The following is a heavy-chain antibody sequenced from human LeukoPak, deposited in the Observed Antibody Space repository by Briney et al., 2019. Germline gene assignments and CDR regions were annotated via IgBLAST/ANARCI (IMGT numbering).Heavy chain of an antibody. V-gene: IGHV1-24*01. CDR2: FDPEDGET. Sequence: ASVKVSCKVSGYTLTELSMHWVRQAPGKGLEWMGGFDPEDGETIYAQKFQGRVTMTEDTSTDTAYMELSSLRSEDTVVYYCARDYCSGGSCYYWYFDLWGRGTLVTVSS. J-gene: IGHJ2*01. CDR3: ARDYCSGGSCYYWYFDL. CDR1: GYTLTELS. D-gene: IGHD2-15*01.